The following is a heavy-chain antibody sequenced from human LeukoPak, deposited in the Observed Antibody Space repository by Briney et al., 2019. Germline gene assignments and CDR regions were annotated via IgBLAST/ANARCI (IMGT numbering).Heavy chain of an antibody. J-gene: IGHJ4*02. D-gene: IGHD3-9*01. CDR3: AKARTFYDFLTGYLDFDF. CDR2: IYSGSSST. Sequence: GGSLRLSCAASGFTVSSNYMSWVRQAPGKGLEWVSVIYSGSSSTYYTDSVKGRFTISRDNSKNTLFLQMSSLSADDTAVYYCAKARTFYDFLTGYLDFDFWGQGTLVTVSS. CDR1: GFTVSSNY. V-gene: IGHV3-53*01.